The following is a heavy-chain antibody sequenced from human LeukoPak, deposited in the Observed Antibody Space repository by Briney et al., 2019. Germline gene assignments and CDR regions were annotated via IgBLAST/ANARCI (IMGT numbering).Heavy chain of an antibody. D-gene: IGHD3-16*02. CDR1: GFTFGDYA. J-gene: IGHJ4*02. V-gene: IGHV3-49*03. CDR3: TRGYDYVWGSYRPADYYFDY. Sequence: GRSLRLSCTASGFTFGDYAMSWFRQAPGKGLEWVGFIRSKADGGTTEYAASVKGRFTISRDDSKSIAYLQMNSLKTEDTAVYYCTRGYDYVWGSYRPADYYFDYWDQGTLVTVSS. CDR2: IRSKADGGTT.